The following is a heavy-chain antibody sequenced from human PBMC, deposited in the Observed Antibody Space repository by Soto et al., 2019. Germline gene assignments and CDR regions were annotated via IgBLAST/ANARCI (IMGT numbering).Heavy chain of an antibody. CDR2: IYHSGGT. V-gene: IGHV4-38-2*01. CDR3: ARSGYCCGTSCNTFDSYFDL. Sequence: PSETLSLTCAVSGYSISSGCYWGWIRQPPGKGLECIGSIYHSGGTYYNPSLKSRVTMSVDTSHNQFSLRLTSVTAADTAVYYCARSGYCCGTSCNTFDSYFDLWGRGTLVTVSS. CDR1: GYSISSGCY. J-gene: IGHJ2*01. D-gene: IGHD2-2*02.